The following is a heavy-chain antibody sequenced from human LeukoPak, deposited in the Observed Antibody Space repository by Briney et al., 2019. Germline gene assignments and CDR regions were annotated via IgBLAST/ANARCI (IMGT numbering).Heavy chain of an antibody. CDR1: GFTFSSYG. Sequence: GGSLRLSCAASGFTFSSYGMHWVRQAPGKGLEWVAVISYDGSNKYYADSVKGRFTISRDNSKNTLYLLMNSLRAEDTAVYYCAALNYYDSSGYLGDAFDIWGQGTMVTVSS. V-gene: IGHV3-30*03. CDR3: AALNYYDSSGYLGDAFDI. J-gene: IGHJ3*02. CDR2: ISYDGSNK. D-gene: IGHD3-22*01.